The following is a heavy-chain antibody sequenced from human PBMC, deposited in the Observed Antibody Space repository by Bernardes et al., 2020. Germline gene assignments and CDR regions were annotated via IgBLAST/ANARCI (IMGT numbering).Heavy chain of an antibody. D-gene: IGHD1-20*01. CDR2: IYSNGST. V-gene: IGHV4-61*01. CDR1: GDSVSSGSYY. J-gene: IGHJ4*02. Sequence: SETLSLTRNVSGDSVSSGSYYWIWIRQPKGKGLEWIGYIYSNGSTSYNPSLKSRVTISVDTAKNQLSLKLTSVTAADTAVYHCAREGGAVYGIPHRDSWGQGALVTVS. CDR3: AREGGAVYGIPHRDS.